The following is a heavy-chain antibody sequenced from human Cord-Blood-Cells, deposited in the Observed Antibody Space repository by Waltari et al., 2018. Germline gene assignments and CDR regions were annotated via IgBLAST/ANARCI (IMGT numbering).Heavy chain of an antibody. Sequence: EVQLVESGGGLVQPGGSLKLSCAVSGFTFSGSAMHWVRQASGKGVEGVCRIRSKANSYATAYAASLKGRFTISRDESKNTAYLQMNSLKTEDTAVYYCTRHSRSGSYDYWGQGTLVTVSS. V-gene: IGHV3-73*02. J-gene: IGHJ4*02. CDR1: GFTFSGSA. CDR3: TRHSRSGSYDY. D-gene: IGHD1-26*01. CDR2: IRSKANSYAT.